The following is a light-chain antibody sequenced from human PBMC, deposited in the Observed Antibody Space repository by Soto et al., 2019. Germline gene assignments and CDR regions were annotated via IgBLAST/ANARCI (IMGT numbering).Light chain of an antibody. CDR3: QQRYNWLT. V-gene: IGKV3-11*01. Sequence: EIVLTQSPATLSLSPGERATLSCRASQSVTKYLAWYQQKPGQAPRLLIFDTSNRATGIPARFSVSGSGTDFTLTISSLESDDSGIYYCQQRYNWLTFGGGTKVEIK. CDR1: QSVTKY. CDR2: DTS. J-gene: IGKJ4*01.